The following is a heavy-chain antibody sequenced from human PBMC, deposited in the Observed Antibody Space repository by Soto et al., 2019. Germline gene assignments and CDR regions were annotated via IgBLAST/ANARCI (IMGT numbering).Heavy chain of an antibody. D-gene: IGHD3-22*01. J-gene: IGHJ4*02. CDR2: IIPIFGTA. CDR3: ATRTRGGGYYYDSSGYYPPDY. Sequence: ASVKVSCKASGGTFSSYAISWVRQAPGQGLEWMGGIIPIFGTANYAQKFQGRVTITADESTSTAYMELSSLRSEDTAVYYCATRTRGGGYYYDSSGYYPPDYWGQGSLVTVSS. V-gene: IGHV1-69*13. CDR1: GGTFSSYA.